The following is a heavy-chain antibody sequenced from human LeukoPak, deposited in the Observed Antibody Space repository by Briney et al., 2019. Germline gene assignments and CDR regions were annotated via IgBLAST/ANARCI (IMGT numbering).Heavy chain of an antibody. CDR2: IKPDGSEK. Sequence: GGSLRLSCAASGFTFSNYWMSWVRQAPGKGLEWVANIKPDGSEKDYVDSVKGRFTISRDNSKNTLYLQMNSLRAEDTAVYYCAKEPDYYDSSGYYYGYFQHWGQGTLVTVSS. CDR3: AKEPDYYDSSGYYYGYFQH. D-gene: IGHD3-22*01. J-gene: IGHJ1*01. CDR1: GFTFSNYW. V-gene: IGHV3-7*01.